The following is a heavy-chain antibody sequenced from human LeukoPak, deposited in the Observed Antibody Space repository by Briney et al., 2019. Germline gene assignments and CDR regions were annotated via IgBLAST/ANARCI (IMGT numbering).Heavy chain of an antibody. Sequence: GGSLRLSCAASGFTFSKYGMHWVRQAPGKGLEWVAVIWFDGSNRNHADSVKGRFTISRDNSKNTLYLQMNSLRAEDTAVYYCARKRSGSYGDFDYWGQGTLVTVSS. CDR3: ARKRSGSYGDFDY. J-gene: IGHJ4*02. CDR1: GFTFSKYG. CDR2: IWFDGSNR. D-gene: IGHD5-18*01. V-gene: IGHV3-33*01.